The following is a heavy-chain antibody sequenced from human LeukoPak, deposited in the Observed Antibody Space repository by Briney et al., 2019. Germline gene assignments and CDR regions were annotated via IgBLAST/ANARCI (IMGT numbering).Heavy chain of an antibody. J-gene: IGHJ4*02. V-gene: IGHV3-30*04. CDR2: ISNDGSNK. D-gene: IGHD3-10*01. CDR1: GFTFSSYT. Sequence: PGGSLRLSCAASGFTFSSYTMHWVRQSPGKGLEWVAVISNDGSNKYYADSVKGRFTISRDNSKNTLYLQMNSLRAEDTAVYYCASIFYYASGSYSFDFDYWGQGTLVTISS. CDR3: ASIFYYASGSYSFDFDY.